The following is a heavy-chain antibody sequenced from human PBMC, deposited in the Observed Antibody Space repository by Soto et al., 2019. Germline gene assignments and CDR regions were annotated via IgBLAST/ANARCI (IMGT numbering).Heavy chain of an antibody. CDR1: RGSLSGSY. J-gene: IGHJ4*02. Sequence: SETLSLTRAVSRGSLSGSYWTWIRLPPGTGLEWIGEINHSGSTNYNPSLKSRVTISVDTSKNQFSLKLTSVTAADTAVYYCARDKITGLFDYWGQGTLVTVS. CDR3: ARDKITGLFDY. V-gene: IGHV4-34*01. D-gene: IGHD2-8*02. CDR2: INHSGST.